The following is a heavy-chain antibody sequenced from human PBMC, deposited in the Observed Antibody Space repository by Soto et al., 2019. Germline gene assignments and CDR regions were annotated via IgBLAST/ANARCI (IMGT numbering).Heavy chain of an antibody. CDR3: AKQESDWNDNFDY. CDR2: ISYDGTGE. D-gene: IGHD1-1*01. Sequence: QVQLVESGGGVVQPGRSLSLSCAASGFSFSSYGMHWVRQAPGKGREWVAMISYDGTGEYYADSVKGRFISSRDNSKNAVYLQMNSRRAEDTAGYYWAKQESDWNDNFDYWGQGTLVTVAS. V-gene: IGHV3-30*18. CDR1: GFSFSSYG. J-gene: IGHJ4*02.